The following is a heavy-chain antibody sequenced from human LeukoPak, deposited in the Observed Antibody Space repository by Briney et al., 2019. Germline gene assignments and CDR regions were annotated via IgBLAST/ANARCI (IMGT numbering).Heavy chain of an antibody. V-gene: IGHV1-69*01. CDR1: GDTFSSYA. J-gene: IGHJ4*02. Sequence: ASVKVSCKASGDTFSSYAISWVRQAPGQGLEWMGGIIPIFGTANYAQKFQGRVTITADESTSTAYMELSSLRSEDTAVYYCASSPDTAMVFDYWGQGTLVTVSS. CDR3: ASSPDTAMVFDY. CDR2: IIPIFGTA. D-gene: IGHD5-18*01.